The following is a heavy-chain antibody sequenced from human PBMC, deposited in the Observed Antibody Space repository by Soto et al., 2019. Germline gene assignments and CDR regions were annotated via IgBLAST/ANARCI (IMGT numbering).Heavy chain of an antibody. CDR1: GGSFSGYY. V-gene: IGHV4-34*01. CDR2: INHSGST. CDR3: ARDPFVQYYDVLTGTRGDMDV. D-gene: IGHD3-9*01. J-gene: IGHJ6*03. Sequence: SETLSLTCAVYGGSFSGYYWSWIRQPPGKGLEWIGEINHSGSTNYNPSLKSRVTISVDTSKNQFSLKLSSVTAADTAVYYCARDPFVQYYDVLTGTRGDMDVWGKGTTVTVSS.